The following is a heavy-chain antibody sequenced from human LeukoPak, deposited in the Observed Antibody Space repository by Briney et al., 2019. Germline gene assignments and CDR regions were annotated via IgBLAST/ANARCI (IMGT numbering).Heavy chain of an antibody. V-gene: IGHV4-59*05. D-gene: IGHD5-18*01. J-gene: IGHJ4*02. Sequence: SETLSLTCTVSGGSISSYYWSWIRQPPGEGLEWIGSIYYSGSTYYNPSLKSRVTISVDTSKNQFSLKLSSVTAADTAVYYCARLDGYSYGYPRFDYWSQGTLVTVSS. CDR2: IYYSGST. CDR1: GGSISSYY. CDR3: ARLDGYSYGYPRFDY.